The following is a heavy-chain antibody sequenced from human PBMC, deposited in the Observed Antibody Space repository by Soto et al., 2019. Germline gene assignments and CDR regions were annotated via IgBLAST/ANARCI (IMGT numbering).Heavy chain of an antibody. D-gene: IGHD4-17*01. V-gene: IGHV3-30*03. CDR1: EFTFSNYA. J-gene: IGHJ4*02. Sequence: GGSLRLSCAASEFTFSNYAMHWVRQAPGKGLQWLAVISYDGNNKYYADSVEGRFTISRDNSENTVYLQMNSLRLEDTAVYYCARGPSYSDSYFDHWGQGTLVTVSS. CDR2: ISYDGNNK. CDR3: ARGPSYSDSYFDH.